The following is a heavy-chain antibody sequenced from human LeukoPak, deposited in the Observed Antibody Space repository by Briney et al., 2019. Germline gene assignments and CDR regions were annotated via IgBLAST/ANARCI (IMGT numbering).Heavy chain of an antibody. Sequence: TGGSLRLSCAASGLTFSSHWMHWVRQVPGKGLEWVSRTDAGGSSTSYADSVRGRFSISRDNGKSTLYLQMNSLRVEDTAVYYCARGPPTGGGAYVGDYWGHGTLVTVSS. J-gene: IGHJ4*01. CDR2: TDAGGSST. D-gene: IGHD2-8*02. CDR1: GLTFSSHW. CDR3: ARGPPTGGGAYVGDY. V-gene: IGHV3-74*01.